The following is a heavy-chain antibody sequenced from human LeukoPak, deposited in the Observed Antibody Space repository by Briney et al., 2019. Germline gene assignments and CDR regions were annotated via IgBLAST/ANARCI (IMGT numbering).Heavy chain of an antibody. CDR2: INPNSGGT. D-gene: IGHD3-3*01. Sequence: ASVKVSCKASGYTFTGYYMHWVRQAPRQGLEWMGWINPNSGGTNYAQKFQGRVTMTRDTSISTAYMELSRLRSDDTAVYYCARNRRRITIFGVVIPRKDDAFDIWGQGTMVTVSS. V-gene: IGHV1-2*02. J-gene: IGHJ3*02. CDR1: GYTFTGYY. CDR3: ARNRRRITIFGVVIPRKDDAFDI.